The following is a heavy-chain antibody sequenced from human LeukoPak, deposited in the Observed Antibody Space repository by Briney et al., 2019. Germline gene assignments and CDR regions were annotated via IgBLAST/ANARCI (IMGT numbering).Heavy chain of an antibody. D-gene: IGHD3-10*01. Sequence: GTSLRLSCAASGFTFSISAMHWVRQAPGKGLEWVSYISERGGSTTYADSAKGRFTISRDTPLNTLYLQMNNLRAEDTAVYFCAKRGVVIRGLLVIGYHQEAYHYDFWGQGVLVTVSS. CDR3: AKRGVVIRGLLVIGYHQEAYHYDF. CDR2: ISERGGST. V-gene: IGHV3-23*01. CDR1: GFTFSISA. J-gene: IGHJ4*02.